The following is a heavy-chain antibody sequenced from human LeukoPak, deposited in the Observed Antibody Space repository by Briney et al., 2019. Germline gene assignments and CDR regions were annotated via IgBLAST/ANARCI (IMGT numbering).Heavy chain of an antibody. Sequence: GGSLRLSCAASGFTFSRYWMNWVRQAPGKGLEWVSSISSSSSYIYYADSVKGRFTISRDNAKNSLYLQMNSLRAEDTAVYYCAREVGIAAATDYWGQGTLVTVSS. CDR2: ISSSSSYI. CDR1: GFTFSRYW. D-gene: IGHD6-13*01. J-gene: IGHJ4*02. V-gene: IGHV3-21*01. CDR3: AREVGIAAATDY.